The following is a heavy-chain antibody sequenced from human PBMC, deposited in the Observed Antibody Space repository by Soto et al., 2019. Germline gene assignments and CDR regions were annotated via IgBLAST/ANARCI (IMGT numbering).Heavy chain of an antibody. CDR3: AREHDNYYYYYYGMDV. J-gene: IGHJ6*02. V-gene: IGHV1-69*13. D-gene: IGHD3-22*01. CDR2: IIPIFGTA. Sequence: ASVKVSCKASGGTFSSYAISWVRQAPGQGLEWMGGIIPIFGTANYAQKFQGRVTITADESTSTAYMELSSLRSEDTAVYYCAREHDNYYYYYYGMDVWGQGTTVTVSS. CDR1: GGTFSSYA.